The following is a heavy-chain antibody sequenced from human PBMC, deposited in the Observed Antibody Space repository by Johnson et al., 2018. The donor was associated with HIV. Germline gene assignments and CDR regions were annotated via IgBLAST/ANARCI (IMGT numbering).Heavy chain of an antibody. Sequence: QVQLVESGGGVVQPGRSLRLSCAASGFSFSPYALHWVRQTPGKGLEWVAVISHDGSKKYYADSVEGRFTISRDNFKNTLYLQMNSLRAEDTALYYCARDWAAVGRVGGMDAFDIWGQGTMVTVSS. CDR1: GFSFSPYA. V-gene: IGHV3-30*04. D-gene: IGHD6-13*01. CDR3: ARDWAAVGRVGGMDAFDI. CDR2: ISHDGSKK. J-gene: IGHJ3*02.